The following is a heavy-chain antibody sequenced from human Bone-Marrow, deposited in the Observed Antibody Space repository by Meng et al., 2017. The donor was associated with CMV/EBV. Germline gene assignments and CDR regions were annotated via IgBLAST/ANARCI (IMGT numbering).Heavy chain of an antibody. CDR2: IYNDGAT. CDR1: GFTVSSNY. V-gene: IGHV3-53*01. J-gene: IGHJ6*02. Sequence: GGSLRLSCAASGFTVSSNYMSWVRQAPGKGLQWVSVIYNDGATYSADSVKGRFTISRDTSENSVYLKMNNLRAEDTAVYYCARERIRYLEWTSSYGMDVWGQGTTVTVSS. CDR3: ARERIRYLEWTSSYGMDV. D-gene: IGHD3-3*01.